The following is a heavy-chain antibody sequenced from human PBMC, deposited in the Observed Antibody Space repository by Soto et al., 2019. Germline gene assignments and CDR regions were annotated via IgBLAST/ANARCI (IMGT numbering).Heavy chain of an antibody. J-gene: IGHJ4*02. D-gene: IGHD4-17*01. CDR1: GFSLRSYW. Sequence: EVQLVESGGGLVQRGGSLRLSCVVSGFSLRSYWMSWVRQAPGKGLEWVANIKEDGSEKYYVDSVKGRFTISRDNAKNSMYLQMNSLRDEDTAVYYCARPPGAETSYWGQGTLVTVSS. CDR3: ARPPGAETSY. CDR2: IKEDGSEK. V-gene: IGHV3-7*01.